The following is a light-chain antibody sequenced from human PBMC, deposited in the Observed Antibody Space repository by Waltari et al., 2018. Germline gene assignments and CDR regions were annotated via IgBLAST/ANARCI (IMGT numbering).Light chain of an antibody. CDR1: QGVSTY. CDR3: QQYHTYPWT. V-gene: IGKV1-8*01. J-gene: IGKJ1*01. CDR2: ASS. Sequence: AIRMTQSPASLSASTGDRVTISCRASQGVSTYLAWYQQTPGKAPCLLIYASSTLESGVPSKFSGSGSGTDFTLTISCLQSEDFATYYCQQYHTYPWTFGQGTKVEI.